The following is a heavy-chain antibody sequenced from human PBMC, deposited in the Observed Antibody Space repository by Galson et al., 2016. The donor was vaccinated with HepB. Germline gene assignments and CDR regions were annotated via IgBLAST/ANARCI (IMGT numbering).Heavy chain of an antibody. CDR1: GFTFSDYA. Sequence: SLRLSCAASGFTFSDYAMSWVRQGPLTGLEWVAAIGGSGGSKYYPDSAKGRFTISRDNSKNTLYLQMSSLRVEDTAVYYCAKGREFSVTGPRWVPFDPWGQGTLVSVSS. D-gene: IGHD1-14*01. CDR3: AKGREFSVTGPRWVPFDP. CDR2: IGGSGGSK. V-gene: IGHV3-23*01. J-gene: IGHJ5*02.